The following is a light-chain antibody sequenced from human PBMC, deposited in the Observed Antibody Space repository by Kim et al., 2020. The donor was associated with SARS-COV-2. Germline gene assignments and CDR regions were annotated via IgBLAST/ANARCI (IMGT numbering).Light chain of an antibody. CDR2: AAS. CDR3: QQYNNWPLT. V-gene: IGKV3-15*01. J-gene: IGKJ3*01. CDR1: QIVSSN. Sequence: EIVMTQSPATLSVSPGERATLSCRASQIVSSNLAWYHQTPGQAPRLLIYAASTRATGIPARFSGSGSGTEFTLTISSLQSEDFAVYYCQQYNNWPLTFGPGTKVEIK.